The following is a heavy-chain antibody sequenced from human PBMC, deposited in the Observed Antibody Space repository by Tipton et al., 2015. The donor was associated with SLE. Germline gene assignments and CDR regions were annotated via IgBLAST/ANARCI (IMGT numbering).Heavy chain of an antibody. D-gene: IGHD3-22*01. CDR2: ISSSSSTI. CDR1: GFTFSSYS. J-gene: IGHJ6*02. Sequence: GSLRLSCAASGFTFSSYSMNWVRQAPGKGLEWVSYISSSSSTIYYADSVKGRFTISRDNAKNSLYLQMNSLRAEDTAVYYCASNYYDSSGYYPFGYYYGMDVWGQGTTVTVSS. CDR3: ASNYYDSSGYYPFGYYYGMDV. V-gene: IGHV3-48*01.